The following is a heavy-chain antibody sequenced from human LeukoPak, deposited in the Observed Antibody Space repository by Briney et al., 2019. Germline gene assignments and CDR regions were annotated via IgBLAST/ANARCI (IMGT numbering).Heavy chain of an antibody. CDR3: AREDFITRYGYYYYYYMDV. Sequence: GGSLRLSCAASEFTFSSYWMSWVRQAPGKGLEWVSGINWNGGSTGYADSVKGRFTISRDNAKNSLYLQMNSLRAEDTALYYCAREDFITRYGYYYYYYMDVWGKGTTVTVSS. J-gene: IGHJ6*03. CDR1: EFTFSSYW. V-gene: IGHV3-20*04. D-gene: IGHD5-18*01. CDR2: INWNGGST.